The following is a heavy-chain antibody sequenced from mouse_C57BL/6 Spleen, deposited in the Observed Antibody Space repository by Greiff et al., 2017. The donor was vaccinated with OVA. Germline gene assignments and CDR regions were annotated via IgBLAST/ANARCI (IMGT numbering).Heavy chain of an antibody. CDR3: ASEYYGSNDPFAY. Sequence: QVQLQQPGAELVMPGASVKLSCKASGYTFTSYWMHWVKQRPGQGLEWIGEIDPSDSYTNYNQKFKGKSTLTVDKSSSTAYMQLSSLTSEDSAVYYSASEYYGSNDPFAYWGQGTLVTVSA. V-gene: IGHV1-69*01. J-gene: IGHJ3*01. CDR2: IDPSDSYT. D-gene: IGHD1-1*01. CDR1: GYTFTSYW.